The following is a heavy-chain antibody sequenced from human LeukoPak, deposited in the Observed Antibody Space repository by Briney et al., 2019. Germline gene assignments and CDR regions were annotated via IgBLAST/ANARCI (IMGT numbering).Heavy chain of an antibody. Sequence: KPGGSLRLSCAASEFTFSSHSMNWVRQAPGQGLEWVSSISRSGGSIYYADSLKGRFTISRDNAKNSLYLQMNSLRAEDTAVYFCARSLKVSAALDVFDIWGQGTMVTVSS. CDR3: ARSLKVSAALDVFDI. CDR2: ISRSGGSI. CDR1: EFTFSSHS. J-gene: IGHJ3*02. D-gene: IGHD2-2*01. V-gene: IGHV3-21*01.